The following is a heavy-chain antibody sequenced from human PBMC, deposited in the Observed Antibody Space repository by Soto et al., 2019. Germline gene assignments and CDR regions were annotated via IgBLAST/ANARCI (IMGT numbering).Heavy chain of an antibody. CDR1: GGSISSGDYY. CDR3: AGGSSYYGSARMDV. CDR2: IYYSGST. D-gene: IGHD3-10*01. Sequence: SETLSLTCTVSGGSISSGDYYWSWIRQPPGKGLEWIGYIYYSGSTYYNPSLKSRVTISVDTSKNQFSLKLSSVTAADTAVYYCAGGSSYYGSARMDVWGQGTTVTVSS. J-gene: IGHJ6*02. V-gene: IGHV4-30-4*01.